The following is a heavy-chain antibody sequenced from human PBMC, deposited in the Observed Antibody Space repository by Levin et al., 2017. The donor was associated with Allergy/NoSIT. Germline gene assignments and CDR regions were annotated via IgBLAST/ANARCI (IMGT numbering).Heavy chain of an antibody. J-gene: IGHJ4*02. CDR3: VRATTNFYYDY. CDR2: IRKKGDGYST. CDR1: GFTFSDHF. V-gene: IGHV3-72*01. D-gene: IGHD2-8*01. Sequence: LPGGSLRLSCAASGFTFSDHFMDWVRQAPGKGLEWVGRIRKKGDGYSTEYAASVKGRFTISRDDSKKSLYVQLNSLKTEDTAVYYCVRATTNFYYDYWGQGTLVTVSS.